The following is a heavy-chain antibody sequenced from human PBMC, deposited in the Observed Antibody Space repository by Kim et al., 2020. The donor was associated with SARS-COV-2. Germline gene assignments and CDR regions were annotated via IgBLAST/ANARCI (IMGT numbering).Heavy chain of an antibody. CDR3: ARDAYFDDSGFYGLDS. CDR2: ITWDGKGI. Sequence: GGSMRVSCTPSGFTVDDYGMSWVRQVPGKGQEWVAGITWDGKGIGYADSVKGRFTISRDSARNFLHLQMDSLRAEDTALYHCARDAYFDDSGFYGLDSWGQGTLVTVSP. V-gene: IGHV3-20*01. D-gene: IGHD3-9*01. CDR1: GFTVDDYG. J-gene: IGHJ5*01.